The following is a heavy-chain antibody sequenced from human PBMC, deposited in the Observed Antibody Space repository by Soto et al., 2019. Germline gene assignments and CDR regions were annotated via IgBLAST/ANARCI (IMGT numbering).Heavy chain of an antibody. Sequence: PGGSLRLSCAASGFTFSSYAMIWVRQAPGKGLEWVSYISSSGSTIYYADSVKGRFTISRDNAKNSLYLQMNSLRAEDTAVYYYARGPYDYVWGSDPPHFDYWGQGTLVTVSS. CDR2: ISSSGSTI. CDR3: ARGPYDYVWGSDPPHFDY. V-gene: IGHV3-48*04. CDR1: GFTFSSYA. D-gene: IGHD3-16*02. J-gene: IGHJ4*02.